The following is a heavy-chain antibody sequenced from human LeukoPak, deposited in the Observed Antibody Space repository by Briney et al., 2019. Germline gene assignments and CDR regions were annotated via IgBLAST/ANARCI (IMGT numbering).Heavy chain of an antibody. V-gene: IGHV4-59*01. CDR2: IYYSGST. J-gene: IGHJ4*02. Sequence: SETLSLTCTVSGGSISSYYWSWIRQPPGKGLEWIGYIYYSGSTKYNPSLKSRVTISVDTSKKQFSLKLSSVTAADTAVYYCATKVLRSGYTYGFGNYWGQGTLVTVSS. CDR1: GGSISSYY. D-gene: IGHD5-18*01. CDR3: ATKVLRSGYTYGFGNY.